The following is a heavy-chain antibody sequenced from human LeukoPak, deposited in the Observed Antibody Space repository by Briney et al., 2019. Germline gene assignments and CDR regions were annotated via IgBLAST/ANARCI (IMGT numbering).Heavy chain of an antibody. J-gene: IGHJ4*02. D-gene: IGHD3-22*01. CDR2: IYYSGST. V-gene: IGHV4-31*03. Sequence: SQTLSLTCTVSGGSISSGGYYWSWIRQHPGKGLEWIGYIYYSGSTYYNPSLKSRVTISVDTSKNQFSLKLSSVTAAGTAVYYCARMCRHYYDSSGYYYRGYFDYWGQGTLVTVSS. CDR1: GGSISSGGYY. CDR3: ARMCRHYYDSSGYYYRGYFDY.